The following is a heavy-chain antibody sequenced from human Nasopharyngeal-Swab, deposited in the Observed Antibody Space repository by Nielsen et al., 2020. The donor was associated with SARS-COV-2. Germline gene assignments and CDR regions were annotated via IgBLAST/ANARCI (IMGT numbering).Heavy chain of an antibody. D-gene: IGHD3-16*02. CDR1: GFTFSSYG. Sequence: GSLLKISCAASGFTFSSYGMHWVRQTPGKGLGWVALISYDGSHKYYADSVKGRFTISRDNSKNTLFLQINSLSAEGTAVYYCAKDGLRGGMITFGEVIKYYLDFWGQGTLVTVSS. J-gene: IGHJ4*02. CDR2: ISYDGSHK. CDR3: AKDGLRGGMITFGEVIKYYLDF. V-gene: IGHV3-30*18.